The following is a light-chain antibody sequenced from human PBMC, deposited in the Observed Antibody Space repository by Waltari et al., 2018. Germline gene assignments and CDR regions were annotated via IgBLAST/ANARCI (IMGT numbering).Light chain of an antibody. CDR2: GKN. CDR3: NSRDSSGNHPVV. Sequence: SSELIQDPAVSVALGQTVRITCQGDSLRSYYASWYQQKPGQAPVLVIYGKNNRPSGIPDRFSGSSSGNTASLTITGAQAEDEADYYCNSRDSSGNHPVVFGGGTKLTVL. J-gene: IGLJ2*01. CDR1: SLRSYY. V-gene: IGLV3-19*01.